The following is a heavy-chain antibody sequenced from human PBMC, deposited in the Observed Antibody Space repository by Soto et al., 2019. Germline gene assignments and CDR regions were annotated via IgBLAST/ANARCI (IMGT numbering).Heavy chain of an antibody. Sequence: ASVKVSCKASGYTFTSYAMHWVRQAPGQRLECMGWINAGNGSTKYSQKFQGRVTITRDTSASTAYMELSSLRSEDTAVYYCAKVGPYDSGSYMFRYNWFGPWGPGTLVTVSS. V-gene: IGHV1-3*01. D-gene: IGHD3-10*01. CDR1: GYTFTSYA. J-gene: IGHJ5*02. CDR2: INAGNGST. CDR3: AKVGPYDSGSYMFRYNWFGP.